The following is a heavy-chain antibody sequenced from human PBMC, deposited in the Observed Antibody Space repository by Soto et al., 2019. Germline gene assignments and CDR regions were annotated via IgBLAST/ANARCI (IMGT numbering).Heavy chain of an antibody. V-gene: IGHV1-69*13. Sequence: GASVKVSCKASGGTFSSYAISWVRQAPGQGLEWMGGIIPIFGTANYAQKFQGRVTITADESTSTAYMELSSLRSEDTAVYYCARGYYGSGSYLDYWGQGTLVPVSS. CDR1: GGTFSSYA. D-gene: IGHD3-10*01. CDR3: ARGYYGSGSYLDY. CDR2: IIPIFGTA. J-gene: IGHJ4*02.